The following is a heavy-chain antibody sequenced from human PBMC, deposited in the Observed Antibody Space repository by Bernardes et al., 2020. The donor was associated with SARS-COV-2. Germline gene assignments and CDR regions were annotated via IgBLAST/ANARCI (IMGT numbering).Heavy chain of an antibody. CDR2: ISGSGTNK. V-gene: IGHV3-23*01. Sequence: GGSLRLSCEGSGFTFSEYGMTWVRHAPGKGLEWVSGISGSGTNKDYSESAKGRFTVSRDNARNTLYLQMSGLRAEDSATYYCAKEPFSIVEVYGMVDWGQGTTVTV. CDR3: AKEPFSIVEVYGMVD. CDR1: GFTFSEYG. D-gene: IGHD1-26*01. J-gene: IGHJ6*01.